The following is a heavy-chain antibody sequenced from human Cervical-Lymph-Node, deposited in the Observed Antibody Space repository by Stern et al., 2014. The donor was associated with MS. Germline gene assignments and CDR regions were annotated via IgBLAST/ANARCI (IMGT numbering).Heavy chain of an antibody. Sequence: QVQLVPSGSEVKKPGSSVRVSCKASGGTFSRSGISWVRQAPGHGLERMGRIIPLLRITNYAQNFQGRVAITAHKSTSTAYMELSSLRSEDTAVYYCATLGVTTGDFDPWGQGTLVTVSS. J-gene: IGHJ5*02. V-gene: IGHV1-69*09. CDR3: ATLGVTTGDFDP. D-gene: IGHD4-17*01. CDR1: GGTFSRSG. CDR2: IIPLLRIT.